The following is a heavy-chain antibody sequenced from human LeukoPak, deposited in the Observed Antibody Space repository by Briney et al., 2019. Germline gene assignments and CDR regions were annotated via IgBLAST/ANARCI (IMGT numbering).Heavy chain of an antibody. J-gene: IGHJ5*02. CDR3: TRENPSYYGEAWTNWFDP. Sequence: PGRSLRLSCAVSGFTFSSYSMHWVRQAPGKGLEWVASISYDGSNKDYADSVKGRFTISRDTSKDTLYLQMNSLRAEDTAMYYCTRENPSYYGEAWTNWFDPWGQGTLVTVSS. D-gene: IGHD3-10*01. CDR2: ISYDGSNK. CDR1: GFTFSSYS. V-gene: IGHV3-30-3*01.